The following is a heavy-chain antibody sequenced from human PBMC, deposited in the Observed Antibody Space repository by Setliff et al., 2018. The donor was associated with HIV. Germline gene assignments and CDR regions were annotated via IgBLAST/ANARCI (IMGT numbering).Heavy chain of an antibody. J-gene: IGHJ6*04. CDR3: ARHWGSGWYMAMDV. Sequence: SETLSLTCTVSGGSISSSTNWWTWVRQTPGKGLEWIGEIYDSGSTNYNPSLKSRITISVDKSKNQFSLKLSSLTAADTAVYYCARHWGSGWYMAMDVWGKGTTVTAPQ. D-gene: IGHD6-19*01. CDR2: IYDSGST. CDR1: GGSISSSTNW. V-gene: IGHV4-4*02.